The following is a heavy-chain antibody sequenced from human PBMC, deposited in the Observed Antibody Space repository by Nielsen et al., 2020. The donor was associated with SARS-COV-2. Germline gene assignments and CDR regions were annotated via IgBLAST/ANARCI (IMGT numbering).Heavy chain of an antibody. Sequence: GESLKISCAASGFTFSSYSMNWVRQAPGKGLEWVSSISSSSSYIYYADSVKGRFTISRDNAKNSLYLQMNSLRAEDTAVYYCARDILGYSYGPGDWGQGTLVTVSS. CDR2: ISSSSSYI. CDR1: GFTFSSYS. CDR3: ARDILGYSYGPGD. D-gene: IGHD5-18*01. V-gene: IGHV3-21*04. J-gene: IGHJ4*02.